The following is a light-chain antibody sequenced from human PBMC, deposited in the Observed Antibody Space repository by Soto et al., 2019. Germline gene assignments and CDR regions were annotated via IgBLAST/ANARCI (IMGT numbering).Light chain of an antibody. V-gene: IGLV2-14*01. CDR2: EVS. CDR3: TSYTNINYVI. Sequence: QSALTQPAAVSGSPGQSITISRAGTNSDIGDYDYVSWYQHHPGKAPRLLIYEVSSRPSGVANRFSASKSGNTASLTISGLQAEDEADYYCTSYTNINYVIFGGGTKVTVL. CDR1: NSDIGDYDY. J-gene: IGLJ2*01.